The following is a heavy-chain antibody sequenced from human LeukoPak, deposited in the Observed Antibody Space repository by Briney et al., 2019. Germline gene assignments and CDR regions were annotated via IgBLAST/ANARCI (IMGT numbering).Heavy chain of an antibody. J-gene: IGHJ4*02. D-gene: IGHD2-21*01. CDR1: GFSFSSHW. CDR2: ISDDGSYT. CDR3: ASFGISWRSSY. Sequence: QPGGSLRLSCAASGFSFSSHWVPWARQAPGKGLVWVSRISDDGSYTSNVDSVKGRFTISRDNVNNMLYLHMNSLRAEDTAVYYCASFGISWRSSYWGQGTLVTVSS. V-gene: IGHV3-74*01.